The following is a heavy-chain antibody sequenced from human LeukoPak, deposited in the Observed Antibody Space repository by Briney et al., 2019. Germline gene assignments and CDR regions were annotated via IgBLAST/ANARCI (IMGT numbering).Heavy chain of an antibody. Sequence: SETLSLTCTVSGGSISSSSYYWGWIRQPPGKGLEWIGSIYHSGSTYYNPSLKSRVTISVDTSKNQFSLKLSSVTAADTAVYYCARADRTGWPQRWYFDYWGQGTLVTVSS. CDR2: IYHSGST. J-gene: IGHJ4*02. CDR1: GGSISSSSYY. V-gene: IGHV4-39*07. D-gene: IGHD3-22*01. CDR3: ARADRTGWPQRWYFDY.